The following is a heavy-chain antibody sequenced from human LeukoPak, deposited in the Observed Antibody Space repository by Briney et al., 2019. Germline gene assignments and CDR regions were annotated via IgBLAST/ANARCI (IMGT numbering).Heavy chain of an antibody. V-gene: IGHV3-15*01. CDR3: TTDPVDSSGYYYFDT. CDR1: GFTFNNAW. CDR2: IKTKRAGATT. J-gene: IGHJ4*02. Sequence: PGGSLRLSCAASGFTFNNAWMNWVRQAPGKGLEWLGRIKTKRAGATTDYAAPVRGRFTISRDDSKNTMYLQMNSLRSEDTAVYYCTTDPVDSSGYYYFDTWGQGTLVAASS. D-gene: IGHD3-22*01.